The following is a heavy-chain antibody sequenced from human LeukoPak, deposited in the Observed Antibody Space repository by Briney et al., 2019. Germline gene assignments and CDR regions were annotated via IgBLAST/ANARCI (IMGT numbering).Heavy chain of an antibody. CDR1: GFTFNTYA. J-gene: IGHJ4*02. V-gene: IGHV3-23*01. D-gene: IGHD3-9*01. Sequence: PGGSLRLSCVTSGFTFNTYAMTWVRQAPGKGLEWVSAISGSGGSTYYADSVKGRFTISRDNSKNTLYLQMNSLRAEDTAVYYCAKAISASHFDYWGQGTLVIVSS. CDR3: AKAISASHFDY. CDR2: ISGSGGST.